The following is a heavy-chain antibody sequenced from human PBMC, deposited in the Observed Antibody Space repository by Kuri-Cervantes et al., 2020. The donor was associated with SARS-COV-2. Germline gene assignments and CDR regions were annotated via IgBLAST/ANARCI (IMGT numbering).Heavy chain of an antibody. D-gene: IGHD2-2*01. J-gene: IGHJ2*01. V-gene: IGHV3-30-3*01. CDR2: ISYDGSNK. CDR3: ARDGGYCTLTTCYSYWYFDL. Sequence: GGSLRLSCAASGFTSSSYAMHWVRQAPGKGLEWVAVISYDGSNKYYADSVKGRFTISRDNSKNTLYLQMNSLRAEDTAVYYCARDGGYCTLTTCYSYWYFDLWGRGTLVTVSS. CDR1: GFTSSSYA.